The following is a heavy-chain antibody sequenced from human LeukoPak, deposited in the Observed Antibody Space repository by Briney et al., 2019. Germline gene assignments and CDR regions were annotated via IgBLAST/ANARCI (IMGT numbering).Heavy chain of an antibody. V-gene: IGHV1-8*01. D-gene: IGHD5-12*01. CDR3: ARPAGRGYSGYDLDY. Sequence: ASVKVSCKASGHTFTSYDINWVRQATGQRLEGMGWMNPNSGNTGYAQKFKGRVTMTRNTSISTAYMELSSLRSEDTAVYYCARPAGRGYSGYDLDYWGQGTLVTVSS. CDR1: GHTFTSYD. J-gene: IGHJ4*02. CDR2: MNPNSGNT.